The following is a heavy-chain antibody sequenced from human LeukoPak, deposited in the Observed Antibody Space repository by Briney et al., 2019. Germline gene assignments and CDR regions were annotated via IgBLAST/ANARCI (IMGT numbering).Heavy chain of an antibody. D-gene: IGHD3-10*02. CDR3: AELSITMIGGV. CDR1: GFTFSSYS. V-gene: IGHV3-48*01. J-gene: IGHJ6*04. Sequence: PGGSLRLSCAASGFTFSSYSMNWVRQAPGKGLEWVLYISSSSSTIYYADSVKGRFTISRDNAKNSLYLQMNSLRAEDTAVYYCAELSITMIGGVWGKGTTVTISS. CDR2: ISSSSSTI.